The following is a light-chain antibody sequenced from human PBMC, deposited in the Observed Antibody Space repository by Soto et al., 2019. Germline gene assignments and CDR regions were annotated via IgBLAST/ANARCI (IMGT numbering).Light chain of an antibody. CDR1: QTVITY. Sequence: EVVLTQSPATLSLSPGERATLSCRASQTVITYLAWYQQKPGQAPRLLIYAASNRATGVPARFSGSGSGTDFTLTISSLEPEDFAVYYCQQRSNWPPLYTFGQGTKVEMK. V-gene: IGKV3-11*01. CDR2: AAS. J-gene: IGKJ2*01. CDR3: QQRSNWPPLYT.